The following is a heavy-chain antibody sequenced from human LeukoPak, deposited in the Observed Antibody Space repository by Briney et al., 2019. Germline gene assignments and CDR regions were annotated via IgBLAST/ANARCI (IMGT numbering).Heavy chain of an antibody. CDR3: ARGIGSYYEVNWFDP. D-gene: IGHD1-26*01. V-gene: IGHV4-59*01. J-gene: IGHJ5*02. CDR1: GGSISSYY. Sequence: SETLSLTCTVSGGSISSYYWSWIRQPPGKGLEWIGYIYYSGSTNYNPSLKSRVTISVDTSKNQFSLKLSSVTAADTAVYYCARGIGSYYEVNWFDPWGQGTLVTVSS. CDR2: IYYSGST.